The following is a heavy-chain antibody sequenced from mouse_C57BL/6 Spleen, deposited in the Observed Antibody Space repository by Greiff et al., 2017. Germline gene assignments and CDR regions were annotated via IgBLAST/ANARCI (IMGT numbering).Heavy chain of an antibody. CDR3: ARRPSGNYYAMDY. J-gene: IGHJ4*01. CDR2: ISSGGSYT. V-gene: IGHV5-6*02. D-gene: IGHD3-1*01. CDR1: GFTFSSYG. Sequence: EVKLMESGGDLVKPGGSLKLSCAASGFTFSSYGMSWVRQTPDKRLEWVATISSGGSYTYYPDSVKGRFTISRDNAKNTLYLQMSSLKSEDTAMYYCARRPSGNYYAMDYWGQGTSVTVSS.